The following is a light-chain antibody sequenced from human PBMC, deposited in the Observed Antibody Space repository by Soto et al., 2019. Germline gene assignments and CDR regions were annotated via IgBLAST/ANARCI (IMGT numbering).Light chain of an antibody. V-gene: IGKV1-39*01. CDR2: YGS. J-gene: IGKJ2*01. CDR3: QQSYIAPYT. CDR1: QAIRTF. Sequence: DIQMTQSPSSLSPSVGDRVTITCRASQAIRTFLNWYRQKPGKAPELLVYYGSTLHSGVSSRFNGSGSGTDFTLTMTSLQPEDFATYSCQQSYIAPYTFGQGTKL.